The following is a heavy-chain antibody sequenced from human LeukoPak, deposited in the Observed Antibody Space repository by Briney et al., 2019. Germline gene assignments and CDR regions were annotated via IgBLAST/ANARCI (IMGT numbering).Heavy chain of an antibody. CDR1: GFTFSSYA. D-gene: IGHD2-2*01. Sequence: PGGSLRLSCSASGFTFSSYAMHWVRQAPGKGLEYVSAISSNGGSTYYADSVKGRFTISRDNSKNTLYLQMSSLRAEDTAVYYCVTTRSSSWPPFDPWGQGTLVTVSS. CDR3: VTTRSSSWPPFDP. CDR2: ISSNGGST. J-gene: IGHJ5*02. V-gene: IGHV3-64D*06.